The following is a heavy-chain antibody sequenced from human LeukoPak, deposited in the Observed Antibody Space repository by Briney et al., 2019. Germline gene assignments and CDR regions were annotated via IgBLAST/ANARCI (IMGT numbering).Heavy chain of an antibody. J-gene: IGHJ5*02. D-gene: IGHD5-12*01. CDR3: SRDRLGGSDL. CDR2: ISTMSNYI. Sequence: GGSLRLSCAASGFDFSTYAINWVRQAPGKGLEWVSSISTMSNYIFYGDSVKGRFTISRDNAKNSVYLQMNSLRPEDTAVYYCSRDRLGGSDLWGQGTLVTVSS. V-gene: IGHV3-21*01. CDR1: GFDFSTYA.